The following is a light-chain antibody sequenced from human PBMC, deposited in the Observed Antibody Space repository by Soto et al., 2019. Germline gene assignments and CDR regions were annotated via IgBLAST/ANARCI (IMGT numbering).Light chain of an antibody. Sequence: EIVLTQSPGTLSLSPGERATLSCRANQSVSSSFLVWYQQKAGQAPRLLIYGASNRATGIPDRFSGSGSGTDFTLTISRLEPEDLAVYYCQQCSSSLWTFDQGTKVEIK. V-gene: IGKV3-20*01. CDR3: QQCSSSLWT. J-gene: IGKJ1*01. CDR2: GAS. CDR1: QSVSSSF.